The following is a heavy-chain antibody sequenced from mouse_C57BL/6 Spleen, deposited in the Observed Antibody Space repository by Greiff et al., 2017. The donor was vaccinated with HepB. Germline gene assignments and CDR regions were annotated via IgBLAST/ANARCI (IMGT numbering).Heavy chain of an antibody. J-gene: IGHJ3*01. CDR1: GFTFSSYA. CDR2: ISDGGSYT. D-gene: IGHD2-4*01. V-gene: IGHV5-4*01. CDR3: AREELRRRLLLLAY. Sequence: EVQLVESGGGLVKPGGSLKLSCAASGFTFSSYAMSWVRQTPEKRLEWVATISDGGSYTYYPDNVKGRFTISRDHAKNHLYLQMSHLKSEDTAMYYCAREELRRRLLLLAYWSQGTLVTVSA.